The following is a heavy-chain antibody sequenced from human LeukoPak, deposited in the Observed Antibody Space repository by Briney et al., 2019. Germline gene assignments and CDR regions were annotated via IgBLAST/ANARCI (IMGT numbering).Heavy chain of an antibody. CDR2: IIPIFGTA. CDR3: AIGNYYGSGSRLNWFDP. J-gene: IGHJ5*02. CDR1: GGTFSSYA. V-gene: IGHV1-69*05. Sequence: GSSVKVSCKASGGTFSSYAISWVRQAPGQGLEWMGGIIPIFGTANYAQKFQGRVTITTDESTSTAYMELSSLRSEDTAVYYCAIGNYYGSGSRLNWFDPWGQGTLVTVSS. D-gene: IGHD3-10*01.